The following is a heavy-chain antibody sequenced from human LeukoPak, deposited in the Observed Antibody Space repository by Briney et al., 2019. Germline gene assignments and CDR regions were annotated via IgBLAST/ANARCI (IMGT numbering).Heavy chain of an antibody. CDR3: AREIGYCSSTSCGWGYYYYGMDV. V-gene: IGHV3-21*01. CDR2: ISSSSSYI. CDR1: GFTFSSYS. D-gene: IGHD2-2*01. J-gene: IGHJ6*02. Sequence: PGGSLRHSCAASGFTFSSYSMNWVRQAPGKGLEWVSSISSSSSYIYYADSVKGRFTISRDNAKNSLYLQMNSLRAEDTAVYYCAREIGYCSSTSCGWGYYYYGMDVWGQGTTVTVSS.